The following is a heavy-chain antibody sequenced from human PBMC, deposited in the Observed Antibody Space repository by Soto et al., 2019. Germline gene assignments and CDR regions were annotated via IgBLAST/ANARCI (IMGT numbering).Heavy chain of an antibody. J-gene: IGHJ3*02. V-gene: IGHV3-15*01. D-gene: IGHD3-9*01. CDR1: GFTFSNAW. CDR3: TTPFTISHHAFDI. CDR2: IKSKTDGGTT. Sequence: PGWSLRLSCAASGFTFSNAWMSWVRQALGKGLEWVGRIKSKTDGGTTDYAAPVKGRFTISRDDSKNTLYLQMNSLKTEDTAVYYCTTPFTISHHAFDIWAQGTMVTISS.